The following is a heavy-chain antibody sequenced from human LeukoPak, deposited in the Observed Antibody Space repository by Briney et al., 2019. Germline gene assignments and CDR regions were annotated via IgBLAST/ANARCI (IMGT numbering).Heavy chain of an antibody. J-gene: IGHJ6*03. Sequence: PGGTLRLSCAASGFTFSSYGMSWVRQAPGKGLEWVSAISGSGGSTYYADSVKGRFTISRDNSKNTLYLQMNSLRAEDTAVYYCARIPTVTTVDYYYYYMDVWGRGTTVTISS. D-gene: IGHD4-17*01. CDR3: ARIPTVTTVDYYYYYMDV. CDR1: GFTFSSYG. V-gene: IGHV3-23*01. CDR2: ISGSGGST.